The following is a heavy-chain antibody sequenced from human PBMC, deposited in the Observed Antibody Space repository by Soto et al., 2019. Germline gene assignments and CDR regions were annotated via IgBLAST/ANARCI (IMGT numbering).Heavy chain of an antibody. J-gene: IGHJ6*03. D-gene: IGHD2-2*01. Sequence: GGSLRLSCAASGFTFSSYWMSWVRQAPGKGLEWVANIKQDGSEKYYVDSVKGRFTISRDNAKNSLYLQMNSLRAEDTAVYYCARDQVYCSSTSCYGSGDYYYYMDVWGKGTTVTVSS. CDR3: ARDQVYCSSTSCYGSGDYYYYMDV. V-gene: IGHV3-7*01. CDR2: IKQDGSEK. CDR1: GFTFSSYW.